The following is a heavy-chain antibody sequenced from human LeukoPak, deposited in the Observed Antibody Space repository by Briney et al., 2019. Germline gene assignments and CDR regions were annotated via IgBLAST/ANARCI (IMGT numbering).Heavy chain of an antibody. CDR3: ATVPIVVVPAAIGEGVWFDP. Sequence: ASVKVSCKVSGYTLTELSMHWVRQAPGKGLEWMGGFDPEDGETIYAQKFQGRVTMTEDTSTDTAYMELSSLRSEDTAVYYCATVPIVVVPAAIGEGVWFDPRGQGTLVTVSS. CDR1: GYTLTELS. CDR2: FDPEDGET. J-gene: IGHJ5*02. V-gene: IGHV1-24*01. D-gene: IGHD2-2*01.